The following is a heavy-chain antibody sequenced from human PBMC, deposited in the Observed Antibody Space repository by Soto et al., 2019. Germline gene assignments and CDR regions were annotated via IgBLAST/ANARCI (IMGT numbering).Heavy chain of an antibody. V-gene: IGHV3-53*01. CDR2: LYTGGNT. Sequence: GGSLRLSCAASGSSFPKYPMHWVRQAPGKGLEWVSVLYTGGNTFYADSVKGRFTISRDNSKNTLSLQMNSLRAEDTAVYYCARDSELFGFDYWGQGTLVTVSS. CDR3: ARDSELFGFDY. D-gene: IGHD2-21*01. J-gene: IGHJ4*02. CDR1: GSSFPKYP.